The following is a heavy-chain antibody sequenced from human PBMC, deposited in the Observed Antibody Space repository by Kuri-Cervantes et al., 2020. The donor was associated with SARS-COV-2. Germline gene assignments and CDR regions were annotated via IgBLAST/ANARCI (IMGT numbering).Heavy chain of an antibody. D-gene: IGHD6-13*01. Sequence: GGSLRLSCAASGFTVSSNYMSWVRQAPGKGLEWVSVIYSGGSTHYADSVKGRFTISRDNAKNSLYLQMNSLRAEDTAVYYCARLRQLGFDYWGKGTLGTVSS. V-gene: IGHV3-66*04. CDR3: ARLRQLGFDY. CDR1: GFTVSSNY. CDR2: IYSGGST. J-gene: IGHJ4*02.